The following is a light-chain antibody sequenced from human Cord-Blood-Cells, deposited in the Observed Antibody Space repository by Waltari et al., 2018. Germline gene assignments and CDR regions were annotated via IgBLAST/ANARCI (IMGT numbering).Light chain of an antibody. J-gene: IGKJ4*01. CDR2: DAS. Sequence: EIVLTQYPATLSLSPGERATLSCRASQSVSSYLAWYQQKPGQAPRLLIYDASNRATGIPARFSGSGSGTDFTLTISSLEPEDFAVYYCQQRSNWPPGTLTFGGGTKVEIK. V-gene: IGKV3-11*01. CDR3: QQRSNWPPGTLT. CDR1: QSVSSY.